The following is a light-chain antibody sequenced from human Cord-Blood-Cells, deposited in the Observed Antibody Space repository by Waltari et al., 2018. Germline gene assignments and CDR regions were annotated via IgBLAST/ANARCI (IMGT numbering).Light chain of an antibody. CDR3: QQSYSTPRT. CDR2: AAS. J-gene: IGKJ2*01. CDR1: QSIRSY. Sequence: DIQMTKSPSSMSASVGDRVTITCRASQSIRSYLNWYQQKPGKTPKLLIYAASSLQSGVPSRFSGSGSGTDCTLTISSLQPEDFATYYCQQSYSTPRTFGQGTKLEIK. V-gene: IGKV1-39*01.